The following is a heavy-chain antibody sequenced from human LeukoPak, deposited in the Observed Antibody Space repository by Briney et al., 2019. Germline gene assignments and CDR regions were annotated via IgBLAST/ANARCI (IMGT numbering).Heavy chain of an antibody. V-gene: IGHV1-69*13. CDR1: GGTFSSYA. CDR3: ARVEGVTTVTTIYYYGMDV. D-gene: IGHD4-17*01. Sequence: SVKVSCKASGGTFSSYAISWARQAPGQGLEWMGGIIPIFGTANYAQKFQGRVTITADESTSTAYMELSSLRSEDTAVYYCARVEGVTTVTTIYYYGMDVWGQGTTVTVSS. CDR2: IIPIFGTA. J-gene: IGHJ6*02.